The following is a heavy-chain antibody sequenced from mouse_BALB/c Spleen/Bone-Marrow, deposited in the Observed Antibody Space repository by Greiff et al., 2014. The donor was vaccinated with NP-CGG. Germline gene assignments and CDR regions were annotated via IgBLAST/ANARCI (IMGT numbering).Heavy chain of an antibody. Sequence: VQLQQSGPELVKPGASVKIPCKASGYTFTDFNMDWVKQSHGKSLEWIGDINPNNGGTIYNQKFKGKATLTVDKSSSTAYMELRRLTSEDTAVYYCAREVRRFYAMDYWGQGTSVTVSS. CDR1: GYTFTDFN. CDR3: AREVRRFYAMDY. V-gene: IGHV1-18*01. CDR2: INPNNGGT. J-gene: IGHJ4*01. D-gene: IGHD2-14*01.